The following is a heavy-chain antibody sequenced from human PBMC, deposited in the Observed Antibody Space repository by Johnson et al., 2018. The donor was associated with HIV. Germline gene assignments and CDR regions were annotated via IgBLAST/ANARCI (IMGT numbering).Heavy chain of an antibody. CDR1: GFTFSDYY. V-gene: IGHV3-11*04. CDR3: ARNRPVSYGYRGAFDF. D-gene: IGHD5-18*01. Sequence: VQLVESGGGLVKPGGSLRLSCVASGFTFSDYYMSWIRQAPGKGLDWVSYISSTGTTIYYADSVKGRFTISRDNAMKSLYLQINSLRAEDTAVYYCARNRPVSYGYRGAFDFWGQGTMVTVSS. CDR2: ISSTGTTI. J-gene: IGHJ3*01.